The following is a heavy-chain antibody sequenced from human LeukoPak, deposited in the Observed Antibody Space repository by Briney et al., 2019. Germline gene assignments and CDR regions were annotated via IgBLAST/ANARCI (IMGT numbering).Heavy chain of an antibody. V-gene: IGHV4-59*01. D-gene: IGHD3-22*01. J-gene: IGHJ1*01. CDR2: IYYSGST. CDR3: ARDLTYDSSGYYYP. CDR1: GGSISSYY. Sequence: SETLSLTCTVSGGSISSYYWSWLRQPPGKGLEWIGYIYYSGSTNYNPSLKSRDTISVETYKNQFSLKLSSVTAADTAVYYCARDLTYDSSGYYYPWGQGTLVTVSS.